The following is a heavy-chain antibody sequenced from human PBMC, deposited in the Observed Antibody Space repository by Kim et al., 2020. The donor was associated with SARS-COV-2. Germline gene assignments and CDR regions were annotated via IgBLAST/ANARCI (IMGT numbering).Heavy chain of an antibody. J-gene: IGHJ6*01. V-gene: IGHV4-34*01. CDR3: ARVGLGYDILTGYYRTYY. CDR2: INHSGST. CDR1: GGSFSGYY. Sequence: SETLSLTCAVYGGSFSGYYWSWIRQPPGKGLEWIGEINHSGSTNYNPSLKSRVTISVDTSKNQFSLKLSSVTAADTAVYYCARVGLGYDILTGYYRTYY. D-gene: IGHD3-9*01.